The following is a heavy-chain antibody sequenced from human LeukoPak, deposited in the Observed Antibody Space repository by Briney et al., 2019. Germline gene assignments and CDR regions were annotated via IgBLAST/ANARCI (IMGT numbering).Heavy chain of an antibody. CDR2: IYHSGST. J-gene: IGHJ6*02. V-gene: IGHV4-30-2*05. Sequence: SETLSLTCAVAGGSISSGGYSWSWIRQPPGKGLEWIGYIYHSGSTYYNPSLKSRVTISVDTSKNQFSLKLSSVTAADTAVYYCARDRFGTTYVRGYYYGMDVWGQGTTVTVSS. D-gene: IGHD3-16*01. CDR1: GGSISSGGYS. CDR3: ARDRFGTTYVRGYYYGMDV.